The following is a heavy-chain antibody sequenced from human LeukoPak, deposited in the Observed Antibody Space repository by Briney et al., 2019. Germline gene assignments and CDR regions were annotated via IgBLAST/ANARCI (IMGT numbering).Heavy chain of an antibody. J-gene: IGHJ4*02. CDR3: AGGSATHQYSFDY. V-gene: IGHV3-30*02. CDR2: TRYDKSDI. CDR1: GFTFTSYG. D-gene: IGHD2-15*01. Sequence: GGSLRLSCAASGFTFTSYGMHWVRQAPGKGLEWVALTRYDKSDIYYADSVKGRFTISRDNSKNILYLQMNSLRAEDTAVCFCAGGSATHQYSFDYWGQGTLVTVSS.